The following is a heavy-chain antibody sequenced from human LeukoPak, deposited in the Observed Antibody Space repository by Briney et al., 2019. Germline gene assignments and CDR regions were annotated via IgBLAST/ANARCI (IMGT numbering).Heavy chain of an antibody. V-gene: IGHV1-8*03. CDR1: GYTFTSYD. CDR2: MNPNSGNT. Sequence: GASVKVSCKASGYTFTSYDINWVRQATGQGLEWMGWMNPNSGNTGYAQKFQGRVTITRNTSISTAYMELSSLRSEDTAVYYCARGDHSERDYYYYMDVWGKGTTVTVSS. D-gene: IGHD1-1*01. J-gene: IGHJ6*03. CDR3: ARGDHSERDYYYYMDV.